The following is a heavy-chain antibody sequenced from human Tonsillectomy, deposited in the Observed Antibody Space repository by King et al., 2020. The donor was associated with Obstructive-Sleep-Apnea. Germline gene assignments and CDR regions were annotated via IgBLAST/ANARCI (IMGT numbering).Heavy chain of an antibody. V-gene: IGHV1-18*04. Sequence: VQLVESGAEVKKPGASVKVSCKASGYTFTSYGISWVRQAPGQGLEWMGWISAYNGNTNYAQKLQGRVTMTTDTSTSTAYMELRSLRSDDTAVYYCASDGRRDFWSGYLFVYFDYWGQGTLVTVSS. CDR1: GYTFTSYG. CDR3: ASDGRRDFWSGYLFVYFDY. J-gene: IGHJ4*02. D-gene: IGHD3-3*01. CDR2: ISAYNGNT.